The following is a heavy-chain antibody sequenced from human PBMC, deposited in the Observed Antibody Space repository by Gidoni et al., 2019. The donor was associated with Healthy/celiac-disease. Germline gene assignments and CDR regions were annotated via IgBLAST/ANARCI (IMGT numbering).Heavy chain of an antibody. V-gene: IGHV3-33*01. CDR2: IWYDGSNK. CDR1: SYG. J-gene: IGHJ4*02. Sequence: SYGMHWVRQAPGKGLEWVAVIWYDGSNKYYADSVKGRFTISRDNSKNTLYLQMNSLRAEDTAVYYCARDPTGSGWYFFDYWGQGTLVTVSS. D-gene: IGHD6-19*01. CDR3: ARDPTGSGWYFFDY.